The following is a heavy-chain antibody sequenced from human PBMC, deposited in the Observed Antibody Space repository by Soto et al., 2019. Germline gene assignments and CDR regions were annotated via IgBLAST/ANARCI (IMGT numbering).Heavy chain of an antibody. V-gene: IGHV1-18*04. Sequence: QVNLEQSGGEVRKPGASVKVSCKTSGYTFTDYGITWVRQAPGKGPEWMGWISCHNANTSHAQKFQDRVTLSTETSKKTVYLELRSLRSDDTSVYYCARWPCYNCGWYRDWFDLLGQGTLVTVSS. J-gene: IGHJ5*02. CDR1: GYTFTDYG. D-gene: IGHD6-19*01. CDR3: ARWPCYNCGWYRDWFDL. CDR2: ISCHNANT.